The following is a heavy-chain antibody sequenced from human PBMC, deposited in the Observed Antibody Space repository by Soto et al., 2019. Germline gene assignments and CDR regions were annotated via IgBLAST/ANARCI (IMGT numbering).Heavy chain of an antibody. V-gene: IGHV1-18*01. CDR3: ARDLYWSSGRRSWFDP. Sequence: ASVKVSCKASGYTFTSYAMHWVRQAPGQRLEWMGWISAYNGNTNYAQKLQGRVTMTTDTSTSTAYMELRSLRSDDTAVYYCARDLYWSSGRRSWFDPWGQGTLVTVSS. J-gene: IGHJ5*02. D-gene: IGHD6-25*01. CDR2: ISAYNGNT. CDR1: GYTFTSYA.